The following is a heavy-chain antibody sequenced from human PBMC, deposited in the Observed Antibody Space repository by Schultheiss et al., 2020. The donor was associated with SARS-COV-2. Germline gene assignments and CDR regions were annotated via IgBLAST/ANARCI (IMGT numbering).Heavy chain of an antibody. V-gene: IGHV5-51*01. CDR2: IYPGDSDT. CDR1: GYSFTSYW. Sequence: GESLKISCKGSGYSFTSYWIVFVLQMPGKGLEWMGIIYPGDSDTRYSPSFQGQVTISADKSISTAYLQWSSLKASDTAMYYCARRLGPYNYGYYFDYWGQGTLVTVSS. CDR3: ARRLGPYNYGYYFDY. D-gene: IGHD5-18*01. J-gene: IGHJ4*02.